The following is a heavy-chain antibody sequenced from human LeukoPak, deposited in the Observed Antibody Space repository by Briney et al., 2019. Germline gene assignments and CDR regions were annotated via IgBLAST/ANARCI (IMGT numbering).Heavy chain of an antibody. CDR2: ISAYNGNT. Sequence: ASVKVSCKASGYSFTAYYIHWVRQAPGQGLEWMGWISAYNGNTNYAQKLQGRVTMTTDTSTSTAYMELRSLRSDDTAVYYCAREVTVGGMSYFDYWGQGTLVTVSS. J-gene: IGHJ4*02. CDR3: AREVTVGGMSYFDY. CDR1: GYSFTAYY. V-gene: IGHV1-18*01. D-gene: IGHD3-16*01.